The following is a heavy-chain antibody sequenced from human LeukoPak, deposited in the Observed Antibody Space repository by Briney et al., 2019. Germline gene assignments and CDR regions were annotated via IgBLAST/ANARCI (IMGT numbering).Heavy chain of an antibody. D-gene: IGHD2-8*01. J-gene: IGHJ5*02. Sequence: SETLSLTCRVSGGSISSTSYYWGWIRQPPGKGLEWIASIYHSGETFYNPSLESRVAISVDTSNNEVFLDLYSVTAADTAMYYCAETNTQDWFDPWGRGTLVSVSS. CDR3: AETNTQDWFDP. CDR1: GGSISSTSYY. CDR2: IYHSGET. V-gene: IGHV4-39*07.